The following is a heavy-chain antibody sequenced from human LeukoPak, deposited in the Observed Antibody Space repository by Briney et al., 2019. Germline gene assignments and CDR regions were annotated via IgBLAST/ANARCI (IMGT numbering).Heavy chain of an antibody. CDR2: VIPIFGTA. D-gene: IGHD2-2*02. V-gene: IGHV1-69*01. CDR1: GGTFSSYA. Sequence: SVKVSCKASGGTFSSYAISWVRQAPGQGLEWMGGVIPIFGTANYAQKFQGRVTITADESTSTAYMELSSLRSEDTAVYYCARIWTDCSSTSCYTPYFDYWGQGTLVTVSS. CDR3: ARIWTDCSSTSCYTPYFDY. J-gene: IGHJ4*02.